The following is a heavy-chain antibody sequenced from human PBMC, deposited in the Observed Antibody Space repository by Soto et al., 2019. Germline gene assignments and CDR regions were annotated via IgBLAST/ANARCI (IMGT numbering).Heavy chain of an antibody. CDR2: IYYSGST. J-gene: IGHJ6*03. D-gene: IGHD3-3*01. CDR1: GGSISSGGYY. Sequence: PSETLSLTCTVSGGSISSGGYYWSWIRQHPGKGLEWIGYIYYSGSTYYNPSLKRRVTISVDTSKNQFSLKLSSVTAADTAVYYCARGGLTGVRFLEWLGYMDVWGKGTTVTVSS. V-gene: IGHV4-31*03. CDR3: ARGGLTGVRFLEWLGYMDV.